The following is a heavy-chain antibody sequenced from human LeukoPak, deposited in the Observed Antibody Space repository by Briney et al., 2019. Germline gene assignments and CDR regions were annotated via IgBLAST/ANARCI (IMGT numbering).Heavy chain of an antibody. V-gene: IGHV1-18*01. Sequence: ASVKVSCKAYGCTFTSYAISWVRQAPGQGLEWMGWINPYNGNTNYAHKLQGRVTMTTDTYTSAAYMELRSLRSDDTAVYYCARDISNNNPFNWFDPWGQGTLVTVSS. D-gene: IGHD1-14*01. CDR1: GCTFTSYA. CDR2: INPYNGNT. J-gene: IGHJ5*02. CDR3: ARDISNNNPFNWFDP.